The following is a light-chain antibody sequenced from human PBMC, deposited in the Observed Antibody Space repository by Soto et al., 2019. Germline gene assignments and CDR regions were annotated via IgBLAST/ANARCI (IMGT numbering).Light chain of an antibody. CDR1: QSLSTIH. CDR3: QQYNSWPIT. Sequence: PGERASLSCRSSQSLSTIHLAWYQQKPGQAPRLLIYGTSSRATGIPARFSGSESGTEFTLTISSLQSEDFAVYYCQQYNSWPITFGQGTRLEIK. V-gene: IGKV3D-15*01. J-gene: IGKJ5*01. CDR2: GTS.